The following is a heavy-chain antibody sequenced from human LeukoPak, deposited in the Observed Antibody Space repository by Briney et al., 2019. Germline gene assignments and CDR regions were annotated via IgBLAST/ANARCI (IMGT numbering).Heavy chain of an antibody. J-gene: IGHJ3*02. V-gene: IGHV5-51*01. CDR2: IYPGDSDT. Sequence: GESLKISCKGSGYSFTSYWIGWVRQMPGEGLEWMGIIYPGDSDTRYSPSFQGQVTISADKSISTAYLQWSSLKASDTAMYYCARGADYGDYGDAFDIWGQGTMVTVSS. CDR3: ARGADYGDYGDAFDI. D-gene: IGHD4-17*01. CDR1: GYSFTSYW.